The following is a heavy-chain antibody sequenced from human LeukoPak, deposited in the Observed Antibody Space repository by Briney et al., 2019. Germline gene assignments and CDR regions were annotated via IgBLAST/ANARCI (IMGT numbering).Heavy chain of an antibody. Sequence: GGSLRLSCAASGFTFSTYAMSWVRRTPGKGLEWVSAITNGGGTTYYADSVKGRFTISRDNSKNTLYLQMNSLRAEDTAVYYCAKDKIVGAIFRFDYWGQGTLVTVSS. J-gene: IGHJ4*02. CDR2: ITNGGGTT. CDR3: AKDKIVGAIFRFDY. CDR1: GFTFSTYA. V-gene: IGHV3-23*01. D-gene: IGHD1-26*01.